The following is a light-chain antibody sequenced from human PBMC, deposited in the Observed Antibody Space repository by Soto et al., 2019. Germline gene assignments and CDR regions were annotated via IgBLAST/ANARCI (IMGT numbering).Light chain of an antibody. J-gene: IGLJ1*01. CDR2: DVS. Sequence: QSVLTQPRSVSGSPGQSVTISCTGTSSDVGAYTYVSWYQQHPGKAPKLMIYDVSQRPSGVPDRFSGSKSGNTASLTTSGLQAEDEADYYCCSYAGTSTYVVGSGTKVTVL. V-gene: IGLV2-11*01. CDR3: CSYAGTSTYV. CDR1: SSDVGAYTY.